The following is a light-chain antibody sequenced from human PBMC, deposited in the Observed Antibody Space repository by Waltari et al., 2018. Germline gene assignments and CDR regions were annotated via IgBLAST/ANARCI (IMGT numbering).Light chain of an antibody. CDR1: SSDVGGYNY. CDR2: DGT. CDR3: CSYAGSITFWV. J-gene: IGLJ3*02. V-gene: IGLV2-11*01. Sequence: QSALTQPRPVSGSPGQSVTISCTGTSSDVGGYNYVSWYQHHPGKAPKLIIYDGTKRPSGVPVRFSASKSDNTASLTISGLQAEDEADYYCCSYAGSITFWVFGGGTKLTVL.